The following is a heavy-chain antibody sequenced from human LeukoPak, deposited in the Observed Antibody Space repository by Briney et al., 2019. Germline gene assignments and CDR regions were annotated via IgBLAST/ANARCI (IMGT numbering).Heavy chain of an antibody. V-gene: IGHV3-7*01. J-gene: IGHJ5*01. CDR3: ARVRPGDADS. CDR2: ISQDGGGT. Sequence: PGGSLSLSCAASGFAFSTYWMTWVRQAPEMGLEWVASISQDGGGTYYGDSVKVRFTISRDNAKNSLYLQMSSLRADDTAVYYCARVRPGDADSWGQGTLVSVSS. CDR1: GFAFSTYW. D-gene: IGHD1-26*01.